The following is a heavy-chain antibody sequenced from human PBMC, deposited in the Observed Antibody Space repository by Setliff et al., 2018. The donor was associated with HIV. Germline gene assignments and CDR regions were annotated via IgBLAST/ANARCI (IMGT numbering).Heavy chain of an antibody. CDR1: GYTFTNYY. CDR2: INPSGGRT. D-gene: IGHD3-22*01. J-gene: IGHJ3*02. CDR3: ARCYYDSSGPTDAFDI. V-gene: IGHV1-46*01. Sequence: ASVKVSCKASGYTFTNYYIHWVRQAPGQGLEWMGLINPSGGRTSYAQKFRGRLTMTRDTSRSTVYMELGSLRSEDTAVYYCARCYYDSSGPTDAFDIWGQGTVVTVSS.